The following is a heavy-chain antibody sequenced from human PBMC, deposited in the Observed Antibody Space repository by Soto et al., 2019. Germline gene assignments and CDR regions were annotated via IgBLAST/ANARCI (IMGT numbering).Heavy chain of an antibody. CDR3: AKDKDSSGYLDY. J-gene: IGHJ4*02. CDR2: ISYDGSNK. V-gene: IGHV3-30*18. D-gene: IGHD3-22*01. Sequence: PGGSLRLSCAASGFTFSSYGMHWVRQAPGKGLEWVAVISYDGSNKYYADSVKGRFTISRDNSKNTLYLQMNSLRAEDTAVYYCAKDKDSSGYLDYWGQGTLVTVS. CDR1: GFTFSSYG.